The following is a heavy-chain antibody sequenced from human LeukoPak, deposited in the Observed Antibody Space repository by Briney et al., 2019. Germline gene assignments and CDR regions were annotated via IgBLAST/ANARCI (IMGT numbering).Heavy chain of an antibody. Sequence: SETLSLTCAVSGGSMNNYYWSWIRQPPGKGLEWIGYISYSGSTNYNPSLRSRVTISVDTSKNQFSLKLSTVTAADTALYYCARYDYGDCWFDPWGQGTLVTVSS. CDR2: ISYSGST. CDR1: GGSMNNYY. CDR3: ARYDYGDCWFDP. D-gene: IGHD4-17*01. V-gene: IGHV4-59*01. J-gene: IGHJ5*02.